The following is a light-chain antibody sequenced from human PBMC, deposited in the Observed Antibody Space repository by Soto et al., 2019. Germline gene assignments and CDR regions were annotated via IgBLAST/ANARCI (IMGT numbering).Light chain of an antibody. Sequence: QSALTQPASVSGSPGQSITISCTGTSSDVGGYNYVSWYQQHPGKAPKLIIYDVSVRPSGVSNRFSGSKSGNTASLIISGLQAEDEADYYCSSYAGSSTLYVFGIGTKLTVL. CDR3: SSYAGSSTLYV. V-gene: IGLV2-14*01. J-gene: IGLJ1*01. CDR1: SSDVGGYNY. CDR2: DVS.